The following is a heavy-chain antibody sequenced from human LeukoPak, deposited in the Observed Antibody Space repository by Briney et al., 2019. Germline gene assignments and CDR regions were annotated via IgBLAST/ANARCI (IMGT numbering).Heavy chain of an antibody. D-gene: IGHD3-22*01. CDR2: ISAYNGNT. CDR3: ARDSLPGSGYSKLDP. V-gene: IGHV1-18*01. Sequence: ASVKVSCKASGYTFTSYGISWVRQAPGQGLEWMGWISAYNGNTNYAQKLQGRVTMTTDTSTSTAYMELRSLRSDDTAVYYCARDSLPGSGYSKLDPWGQGTLVTVSS. J-gene: IGHJ5*02. CDR1: GYTFTSYG.